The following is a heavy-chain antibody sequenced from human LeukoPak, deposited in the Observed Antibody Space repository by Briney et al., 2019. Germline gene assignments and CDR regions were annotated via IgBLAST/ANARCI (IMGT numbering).Heavy chain of an antibody. CDR2: IWYDGSNK. D-gene: IGHD2-2*01. CDR1: GFTFSSYG. CDR3: ARDIVVVPAASDAFDI. V-gene: IGHV3-33*01. J-gene: IGHJ3*02. Sequence: GRSLRLSCAASGFTFSSYGMHWVHQAPGKGLEWVAVIWYDGSNKYYADSVKGRFTISRDNSKNTLYLQMNSLRAEDTAVYYCARDIVVVPAASDAFDIWGQGTMVTVSS.